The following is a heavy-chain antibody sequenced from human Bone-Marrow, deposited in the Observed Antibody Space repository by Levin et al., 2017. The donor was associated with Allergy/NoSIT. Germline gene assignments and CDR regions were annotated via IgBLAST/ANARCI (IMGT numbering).Heavy chain of an antibody. D-gene: IGHD4-17*01. CDR3: ARVYGDYGDAFDL. CDR2: IRNKANTYAT. V-gene: IGHV3-73*01. CDR1: GFPFSGSA. J-gene: IGHJ3*01. Sequence: LSLTCAASGFPFSGSAVHWVRQASGKGLEWVGRIRNKANTYATEYAASVKGRFSISRDDSKNTAYLQMNSLKTEDTAVYYCARVYGDYGDAFDLWGQGTMVIVSS.